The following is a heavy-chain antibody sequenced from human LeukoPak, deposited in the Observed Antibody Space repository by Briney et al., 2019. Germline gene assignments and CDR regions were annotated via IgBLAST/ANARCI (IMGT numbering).Heavy chain of an antibody. CDR2: IRSKANSYAT. CDR3: TYYYYGSGSYLF. J-gene: IGHJ4*02. V-gene: IGHV3-73*01. CDR1: GFTFSGSA. Sequence: GGSLKLSCAASGFTFSGSAMHWVRQASGKGLEWVGRIRSKANSYATAYAASVKGRFTISRDDSKNTAYLQMNSLKTEDTAVYYCTYYYYGSGSYLFWGQGTLVTVSS. D-gene: IGHD3-10*01.